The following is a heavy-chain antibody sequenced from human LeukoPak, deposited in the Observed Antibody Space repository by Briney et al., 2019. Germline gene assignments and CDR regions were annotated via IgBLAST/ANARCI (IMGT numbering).Heavy chain of an antibody. CDR1: GGSFSGYY. V-gene: IGHV4-34*01. J-gene: IGHJ4*02. D-gene: IGHD3-3*01. CDR3: ARLGPDFWSGYFDY. CDR2: INHSGST. Sequence: PSETLSLTCAVCGGSFSGYYWSWIRQPPGKGLEWIGEINHSGSTNYNPSLKSRVTISVDTSKNQFSLKLSSVTAADTAVYYCARLGPDFWSGYFDYWGQGTLVTVSS.